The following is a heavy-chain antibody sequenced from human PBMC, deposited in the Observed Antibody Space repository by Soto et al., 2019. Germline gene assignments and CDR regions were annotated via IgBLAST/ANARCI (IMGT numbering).Heavy chain of an antibody. CDR3: ARVAGAKFDF. D-gene: IGHD6-19*01. CDR1: GGSINTYY. Sequence: SETLSLTCTVPGGSINTYYWSWIRQPAGKGLEWIGRIYHSGYTNPNSSLKSRLTMSVDTSKNQFFLRLSSVTAADTAVYYCARVAGAKFDFWGQGILVTVSS. V-gene: IGHV4-4*07. CDR2: IYHSGYT. J-gene: IGHJ4*02.